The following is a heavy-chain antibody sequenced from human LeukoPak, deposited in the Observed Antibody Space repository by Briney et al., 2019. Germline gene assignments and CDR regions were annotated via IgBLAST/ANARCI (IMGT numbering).Heavy chain of an antibody. V-gene: IGHV4-59*01. J-gene: IGHJ4*02. Sequence: SETLSLTCTVSGGSISPSYWSWIRQPPGKGLEWIGYIYYTGSTRYNPSPKSRVTISVDTSKNQFSLKLSSVTAADTAVYYCARGGLYYDVLTGFDFWGQGTLVTVSS. CDR2: IYYTGST. CDR3: ARGGLYYDVLTGFDF. CDR1: GGSISPSY. D-gene: IGHD3-9*01.